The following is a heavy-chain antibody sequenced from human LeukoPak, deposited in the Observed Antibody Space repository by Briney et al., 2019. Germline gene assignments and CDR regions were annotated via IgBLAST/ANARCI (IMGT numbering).Heavy chain of an antibody. D-gene: IGHD3-22*01. CDR2: VYNDKSE. CDR3: ATGSAYYYGH. J-gene: IGHJ4*02. CDR1: GLTFSFYG. Sequence: GGSLRLSCAASGLTFSFYGMHWVRQAPGKGLEWVAVVYNDKSEYYADSVKGRFTISRDNSKNTLYMQMNSPRVEDTALYYCATGSAYYYGHWGQGPLVPVSS. V-gene: IGHV3-33*03.